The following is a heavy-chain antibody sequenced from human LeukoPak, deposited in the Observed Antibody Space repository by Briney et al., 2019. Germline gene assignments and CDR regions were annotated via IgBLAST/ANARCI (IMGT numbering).Heavy chain of an antibody. CDR1: GYTFTSYG. CDR3: ARDNFWSGYPFYYYYYYMDV. CDR2: ISAYNGNT. J-gene: IGHJ6*03. V-gene: IGHV1-18*01. D-gene: IGHD3-3*01. Sequence: ASVKVSCKASGYTFTSYGISWVRQAPGQGLEWMGWISAYNGNTNYAQKLQGRVTMTTDTSMSTAYMELRSLRSDDTAVYYCARDNFWSGYPFYYYYYYMDVWGKGTTVTVSS.